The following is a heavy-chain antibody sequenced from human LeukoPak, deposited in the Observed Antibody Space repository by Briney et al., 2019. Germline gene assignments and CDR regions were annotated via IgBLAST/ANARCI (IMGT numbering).Heavy chain of an antibody. J-gene: IGHJ4*02. CDR2: ISWNSGSI. D-gene: IGHD3-10*01. Sequence: GGSLRLSCAASGFTFDDYAMHWVRQAPGKGLEWVSGISWNSGSIGYADSVKGRFTISRDNAKNSLYLQMNSLRAEDTALYYCAKAGYMVRGAYFDYWGQGTLVTVSS. CDR3: AKAGYMVRGAYFDY. CDR1: GFTFDDYA. V-gene: IGHV3-9*01.